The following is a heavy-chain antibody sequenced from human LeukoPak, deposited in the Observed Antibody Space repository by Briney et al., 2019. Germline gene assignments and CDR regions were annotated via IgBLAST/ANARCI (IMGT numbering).Heavy chain of an antibody. V-gene: IGHV4-59*11. CDR3: ARDSSSTFDY. CDR2: IYYSGST. Sequence: PSETLSLTCTVSGGSISSHYWSWIRQPPGKGLEWIGYIYYSGSTNYNPSLKSRVTISVDTSKNQFSLKLSSVTAADTAVYYCARDSSSTFDYWGQGTLVTVSS. CDR1: GGSISSHY. J-gene: IGHJ4*02. D-gene: IGHD6-6*01.